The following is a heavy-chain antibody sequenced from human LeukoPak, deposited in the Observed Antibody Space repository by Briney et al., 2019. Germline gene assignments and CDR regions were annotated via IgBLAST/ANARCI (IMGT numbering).Heavy chain of an antibody. J-gene: IGHJ4*02. V-gene: IGHV4-39*01. Sequence: PSETLSLTCTVSGGSIIGSTSYWGWLRRPPGKGLDWIGIINYSGSTYYNPSLRSRVTISVDTSKNQFSLKLNSVTASDTAVYYCARGYDYWGQGTLVTVSS. CDR2: INYSGST. D-gene: IGHD3-22*01. CDR3: ARGYDY. CDR1: GGSIIGSTSY.